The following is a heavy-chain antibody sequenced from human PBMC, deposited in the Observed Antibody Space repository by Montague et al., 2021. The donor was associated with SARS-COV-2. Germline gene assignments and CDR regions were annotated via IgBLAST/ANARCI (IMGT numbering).Heavy chain of an antibody. D-gene: IGHD3-9*01. CDR1: GGSISSYY. CDR3: ARAILTDYLGVPVGGHFDD. V-gene: IGHV4-59*12. J-gene: IGHJ4*02. CDR2: IDYSGNT. Sequence: SETLSLTCTVSGGSISSYYWSWIRQPPGKGLEWIGYIDYSGNTNYNPSLKSRVTLSVNTSKNQFSLKMSSVTAADTAVYYCARAILTDYLGVPVGGHFDDWGQGTLVTVSS.